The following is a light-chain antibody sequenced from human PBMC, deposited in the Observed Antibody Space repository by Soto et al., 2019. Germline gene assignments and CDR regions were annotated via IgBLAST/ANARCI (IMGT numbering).Light chain of an antibody. CDR3: TSHAGSNNYV. CDR2: EVS. J-gene: IGLJ1*01. CDR1: SSDVGGYNY. Sequence: QSVLTQPPSASGSPGQSVTISCTGTSSDVGGYNYVSWYQQHPGKAPKLIISEVSKRPSGVPDRFSGSKSGNTASLTVSGLQAEDEADYDCTSHAGSNNYVFGTGTKVTVL. V-gene: IGLV2-8*01.